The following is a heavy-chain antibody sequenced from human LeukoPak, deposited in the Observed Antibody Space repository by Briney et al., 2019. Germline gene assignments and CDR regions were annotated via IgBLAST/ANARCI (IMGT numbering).Heavy chain of an antibody. Sequence: ASVKVSCKASGYTFTSYGISWVRQAPGQGLEWMGWISAYNGNTNYAQKLQGRVTTTTDTSTSTAYMELRSLRSDDTAVYYCARVVVSGYSSSWYPPPYYYYYMDVWGKGTTVTVSS. CDR1: GYTFTSYG. CDR2: ISAYNGNT. V-gene: IGHV1-18*01. CDR3: ARVVVSGYSSSWYPPPYYYYYMDV. J-gene: IGHJ6*03. D-gene: IGHD6-13*01.